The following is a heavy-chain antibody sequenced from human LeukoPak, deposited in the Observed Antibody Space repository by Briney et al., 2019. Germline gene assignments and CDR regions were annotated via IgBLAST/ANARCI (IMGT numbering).Heavy chain of an antibody. CDR1: GGTFSSYA. Sequence: ASVKVSCKASGGTFSSYAISWVRQAPGQGLEWMGGIIPIFGTANYAQKFQGRVTITTDESTSTAYMELSSLRSEDTAVYYCARVRESPVAYYFDYWGQGTLVTVSS. D-gene: IGHD3-10*01. CDR2: IIPIFGTA. J-gene: IGHJ4*02. CDR3: ARVRESPVAYYFDY. V-gene: IGHV1-69*05.